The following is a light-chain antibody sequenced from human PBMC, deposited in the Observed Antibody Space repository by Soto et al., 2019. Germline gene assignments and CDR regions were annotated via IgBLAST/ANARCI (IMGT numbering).Light chain of an antibody. CDR3: SSHAGGNNSLLV. CDR2: EVS. CDR1: SSDVGGYNY. J-gene: IGLJ1*01. Sequence: QSALTQPPSASGSPGQSVTISCTGTSSDVGGYNYVSWYQQYPGKAPQLMIYEVSKRPSGVPDRFSGSKSGNTASLTLSGLQAEDEADYYCSSHAGGNNSLLVFGTGTKLTVL. V-gene: IGLV2-8*01.